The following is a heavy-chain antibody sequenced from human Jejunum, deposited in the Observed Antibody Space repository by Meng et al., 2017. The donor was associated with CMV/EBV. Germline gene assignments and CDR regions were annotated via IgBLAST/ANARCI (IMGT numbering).Heavy chain of an antibody. CDR3: AKRLYSSSWYFAFDI. V-gene: IGHV3-30*02. Sequence: FTFSNYDMHWVRQAPGKGLGWVAFIRYDGNNKYYADSVKGRFTISRDNSKNTLYLQMNSLRAEDTAVYYCAKRLYSSSWYFAFDIWGQGTMVTVSS. CDR1: FTFSNYD. CDR2: IRYDGNNK. J-gene: IGHJ3*02. D-gene: IGHD6-13*01.